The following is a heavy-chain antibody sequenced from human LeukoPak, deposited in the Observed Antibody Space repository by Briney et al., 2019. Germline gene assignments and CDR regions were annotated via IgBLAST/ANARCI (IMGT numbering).Heavy chain of an antibody. CDR3: AKNGDRGAFCSGGTCYPYYYYYMDV. CDR2: INSDGSST. D-gene: IGHD2-15*01. CDR1: GFTFSSYW. Sequence: GGSLRLSCAASGFTFSSYWMHWVRQAPGKGLVWVSRINSDGSSTSYADSVKGRFTISRDNSKNTLFLQINSLRAEDTAVYYCAKNGDRGAFCSGGTCYPYYYYYMDVWGKGTTVTISS. V-gene: IGHV3-74*01. J-gene: IGHJ6*03.